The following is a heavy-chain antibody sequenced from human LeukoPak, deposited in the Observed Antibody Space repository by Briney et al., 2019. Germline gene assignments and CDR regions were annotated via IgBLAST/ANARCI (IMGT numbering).Heavy chain of an antibody. Sequence: GGSLRLSCAASGFTFSGYWMSWVRQAPGKGLEWVANINKDGSERYNVDSVKGRFTISRDNANKSLYLQMNSLRAEDTSVYYCARDLKGRSKIDYWGQGTLVTVSS. CDR1: GFTFSGYW. J-gene: IGHJ4*02. V-gene: IGHV3-7*01. CDR2: INKDGSER. CDR3: ARDLKGRSKIDY. D-gene: IGHD4-17*01.